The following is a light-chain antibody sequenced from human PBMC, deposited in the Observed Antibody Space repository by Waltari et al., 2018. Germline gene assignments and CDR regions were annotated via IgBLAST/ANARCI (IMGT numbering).Light chain of an antibody. V-gene: IGKV3-15*01. J-gene: IGKJ4*01. CDR1: QNVGTS. CDR2: GAY. Sequence: EIVVTQSPATLSVSPGERDPLSCRASQNVGTSLAWYQQKPGQTPRLLIFGAYSRASGVPARFSGSGSGTDFTLAISSLQSEDFAVYYCQQYEDWPRHSFGGGTKVQ. CDR3: QQYEDWPRHS.